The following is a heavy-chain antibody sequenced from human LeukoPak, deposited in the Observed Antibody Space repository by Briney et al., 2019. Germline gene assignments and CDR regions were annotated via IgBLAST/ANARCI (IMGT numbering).Heavy chain of an antibody. Sequence: ASVKVSCKASGYTFTSYDINWVRQATGQGLEWMGWMNPNSGNTGYAQKFQGRVTITRNTSISTAYMELSSLRSEDTAVYYCARGPFFGLVYRSYMDVWGKGTTVTVSS. CDR2: MNPNSGNT. CDR1: GYTFTSYD. V-gene: IGHV1-8*03. D-gene: IGHD3/OR15-3a*01. CDR3: ARGPFFGLVYRSYMDV. J-gene: IGHJ6*03.